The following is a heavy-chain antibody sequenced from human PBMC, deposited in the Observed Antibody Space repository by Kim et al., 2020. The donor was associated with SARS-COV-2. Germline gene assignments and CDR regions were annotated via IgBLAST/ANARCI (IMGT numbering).Heavy chain of an antibody. CDR1: GSTISGYY. V-gene: IGHV4-59*01. Sequence: SETLYLTCSVSGSTISGYYWSWIRQPPGRGLELIGYIDYSGSTNYNPSLKSRVTISVDTSKNQFSLNLNSVTAADTAVYYCARVDYGGNSRWFDNWGQGTLVTVSS. J-gene: IGHJ4*02. D-gene: IGHD3-16*01. CDR2: IDYSGST. CDR3: ARVDYGGNSRWFDN.